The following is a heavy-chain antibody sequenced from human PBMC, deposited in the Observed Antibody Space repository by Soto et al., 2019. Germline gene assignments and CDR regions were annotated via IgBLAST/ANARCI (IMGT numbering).Heavy chain of an antibody. CDR3: ARASGYDISTDAFDI. CDR2: IGTAGDT. CDR1: GFTFSSYD. V-gene: IGHV3-13*01. Sequence: GGSLRLSCAASGFTFSSYDMHWVRQATGKGLEWVSAIGTAGDTYYPGSVKGRFTISRENAKNSLYLQMNSLRAEDTAVYYCARASGYDISTDAFDIWGQGTMVTVSS. J-gene: IGHJ3*02. D-gene: IGHD5-12*01.